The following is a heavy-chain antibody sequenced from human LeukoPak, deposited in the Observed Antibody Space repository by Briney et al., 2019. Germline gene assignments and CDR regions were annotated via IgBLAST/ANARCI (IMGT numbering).Heavy chain of an antibody. Sequence: SETLSLTCAVYGGSFSGYYWSWIRQPPGKGLEWIGEINHSAGTNYNPSLKSRVTISVDTSKNQFSLKLSSVTAADTAVYYCARGRRLTIVGATFLDYWGQGTLVTVSS. CDR3: ARGRRLTIVGATFLDY. CDR1: GGSFSGYY. CDR2: INHSAGT. D-gene: IGHD1-26*01. V-gene: IGHV4-34*01. J-gene: IGHJ4*02.